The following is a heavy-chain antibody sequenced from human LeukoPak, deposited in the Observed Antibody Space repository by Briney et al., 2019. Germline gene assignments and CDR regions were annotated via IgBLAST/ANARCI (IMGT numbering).Heavy chain of an antibody. V-gene: IGHV4-38-2*02. J-gene: IGHJ5*02. CDR1: GYSISSGYY. CDR3: ARAYSSSWYWNWFDP. D-gene: IGHD6-13*01. Sequence: SETLSLTCTVSGYSISSGYYWGWIRQAPGKGLEWTGSIYNSGSTYYNPSLKSRVTISVDMSKNQFSLKMSSVTAADTAVYYCARAYSSSWYWNWFDPWGQGTLVTVSS. CDR2: IYNSGST.